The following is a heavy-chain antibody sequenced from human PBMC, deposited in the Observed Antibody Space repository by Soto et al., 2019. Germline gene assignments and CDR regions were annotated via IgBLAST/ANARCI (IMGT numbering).Heavy chain of an antibody. CDR3: AREGHYYDSSGYFDY. D-gene: IGHD3-22*01. CDR2: IYYSGST. J-gene: IGHJ4*02. CDR1: GGSISSYY. Sequence: PSETLSLTCTVSGGSISSYYWSWIRQPPGKGLEWIGYIYYSGSTNYNPSLKSRVTISVDTSKNQFSLKLSSVTAADTAVYYCAREGHYYDSSGYFDYWGQGTLVTSPQ. V-gene: IGHV4-59*01.